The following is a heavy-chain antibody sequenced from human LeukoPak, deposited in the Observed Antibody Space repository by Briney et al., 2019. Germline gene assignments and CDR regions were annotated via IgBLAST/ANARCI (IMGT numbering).Heavy chain of an antibody. CDR1: GLTFSGYV. CDR3: AKGPERRGFCSGSACYSDC. V-gene: IGHV3-23*01. Sequence: PGGSLRLSCAASGLTFSGYVMSWARQAPGKGLEWVAAISANGGRTYYKESVKGHFTISRDNSKNTLYLQMNSLRADDTAVYYCAKGPERRGFCSGSACYSDCWGQGTLVTVSS. CDR2: ISANGGRT. D-gene: IGHD2-8*02. J-gene: IGHJ4*02.